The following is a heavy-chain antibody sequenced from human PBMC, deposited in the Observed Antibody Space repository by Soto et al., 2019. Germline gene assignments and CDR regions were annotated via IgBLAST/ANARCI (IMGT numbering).Heavy chain of an antibody. CDR1: GFTFTSSA. J-gene: IGHJ6*02. V-gene: IGHV1-58*01. Sequence: QMQLVQSGPEVKKPGTSVKVSCKASGFTFTSSAVQWVRQARGQRLEWIGWIVVGSGNTNYAQKFQERVTITRDMSTSTAYMELSSLRSEDTAVYYCAAGYEYSSSFHYYYYGMDVWGQGTTVTVSS. CDR3: AAGYEYSSSFHYYYYGMDV. D-gene: IGHD6-6*01. CDR2: IVVGSGNT.